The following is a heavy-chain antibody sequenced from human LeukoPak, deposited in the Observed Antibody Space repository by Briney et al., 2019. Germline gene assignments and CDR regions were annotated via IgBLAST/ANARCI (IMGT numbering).Heavy chain of an antibody. CDR2: INHSGST. CDR3: ARRGVRGVWFDP. V-gene: IGHV4-34*01. J-gene: IGHJ5*02. CDR1: GGSISNYY. D-gene: IGHD3-10*01. Sequence: SETLSLTCTVSGGSISNYYWSWIRQPPGKGLEWIGEINHSGSTNYNPSLKSRVTISVDTSKNQFSLKLSSVTAADTAVYYCARRGVRGVWFDPWGQGTLVTVSS.